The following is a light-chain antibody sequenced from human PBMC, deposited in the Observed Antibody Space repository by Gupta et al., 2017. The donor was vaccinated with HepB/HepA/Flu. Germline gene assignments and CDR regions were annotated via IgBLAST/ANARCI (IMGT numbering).Light chain of an antibody. CDR3: QVWDSSSDQVV. J-gene: IGLJ2*01. CDR2: DDS. V-gene: IGLV3-21*03. CDR1: DIGSKS. Sequence: SYVLTQPPSVSLAPGRTATIACGGKDIGSKSVHWYQQKPGQAPVLVVYDDSDRPSGIPERFAGSNAGKTAKLTISRLEAGDEADYYGQVWDSSSDQVVFGGGTKLTVL.